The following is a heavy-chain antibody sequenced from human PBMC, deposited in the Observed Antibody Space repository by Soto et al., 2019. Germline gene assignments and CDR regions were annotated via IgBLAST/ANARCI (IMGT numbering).Heavy chain of an antibody. CDR1: GYTFTGYY. CDR3: AREQNYGGNSGLDY. V-gene: IGHV1-2*04. J-gene: IGHJ4*02. Sequence: ASVKVSCKASGYTFTGYYMHWVRQAPGQGLEWMGWINPNSGGTNYAQKFQGWVTMTRDTSISTAYMELSRLRSDDTAVYYCAREQNYGGNSGLDYWGQGTPVTVSS. CDR2: INPNSGGT. D-gene: IGHD4-17*01.